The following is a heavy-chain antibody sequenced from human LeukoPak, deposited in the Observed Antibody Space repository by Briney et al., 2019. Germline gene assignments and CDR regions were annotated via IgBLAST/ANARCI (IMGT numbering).Heavy chain of an antibody. V-gene: IGHV3-23*01. CDR2: ISGSGGST. J-gene: IGHJ4*02. CDR1: GFTFSSYA. CDR3: GGQANWGSPLDY. D-gene: IGHD7-27*01. Sequence: GGSLRLSCAASGFTFSSYAMSWVRQAPGKGLEWVSAISGSGGSTYYADSVKGRFTISRDKAKNTLYLQMNSLRAEDTAVYYCGGQANWGSPLDYWGQGTLVTVSS.